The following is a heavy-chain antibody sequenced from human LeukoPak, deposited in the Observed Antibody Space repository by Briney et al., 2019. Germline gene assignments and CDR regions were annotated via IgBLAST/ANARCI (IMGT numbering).Heavy chain of an antibody. CDR1: GYSISSGYY. J-gene: IGHJ4*02. D-gene: IGHD3-9*01. Sequence: PSETLSLTCTVSGYSISSGYYWGWIRQPPGKGLEWIGEINHSGSTNYNPSLKSRVTISVDTSKNQFSLKLSSVTAADTAVYYCARRGLRYFDWLFHYWGRGTLVTVSS. CDR3: ARRGLRYFDWLFHY. CDR2: INHSGST. V-gene: IGHV4-38-2*02.